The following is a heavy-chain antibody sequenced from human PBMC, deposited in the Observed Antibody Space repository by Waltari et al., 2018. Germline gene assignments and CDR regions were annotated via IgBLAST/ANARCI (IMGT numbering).Heavy chain of an antibody. D-gene: IGHD6-6*01. CDR3: AKASSYSSSRIDY. J-gene: IGHJ4*02. Sequence: QVTLRESGPALVKPTQTLTLTCTFSGFSLSTSGMCVSWIRQPPGKALEWLARIDWDDDKYYSTSLKTRLTISRDNSKNTLYLQMNSLRAEDTAMYYCAKASSYSSSRIDYWGQGTLVTVSS. CDR2: IDWDDDK. V-gene: IGHV2-70*15. CDR1: GFSLSTSGMC.